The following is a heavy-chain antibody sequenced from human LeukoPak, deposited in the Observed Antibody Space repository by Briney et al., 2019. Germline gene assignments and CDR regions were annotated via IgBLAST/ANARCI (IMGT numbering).Heavy chain of an antibody. CDR3: VKRGSDGGPYFFDY. D-gene: IGHD3-3*01. V-gene: IGHV3-30*18. Sequence: GGTLRLSCTASGFTFNTYSMSWVRQAPGKGLEWVAAISKEGSNKYYADSVKGRYTISRDSSKNMLYLEMNSLSGEDTAVYYCVKRGSDGGPYFFDYWGQGTLVTVSS. J-gene: IGHJ4*02. CDR2: ISKEGSNK. CDR1: GFTFNTYS.